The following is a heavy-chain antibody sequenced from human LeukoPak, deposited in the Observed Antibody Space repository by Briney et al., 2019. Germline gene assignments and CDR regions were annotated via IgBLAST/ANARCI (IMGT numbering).Heavy chain of an antibody. CDR3: AREGGYSYGYDYFDY. CDR1: GGTFSSYA. Sequence: SVKVSCKASGGTFSSYAISWVRQAPGQGLEWMGRIIPNLGIANYAQKFQGRVTITADKSTSTAYMELSSLRSEDTAVYYCAREGGYSYGYDYFDYWGQGTLVTVSS. CDR2: IIPNLGIA. J-gene: IGHJ4*02. V-gene: IGHV1-69*04. D-gene: IGHD5-18*01.